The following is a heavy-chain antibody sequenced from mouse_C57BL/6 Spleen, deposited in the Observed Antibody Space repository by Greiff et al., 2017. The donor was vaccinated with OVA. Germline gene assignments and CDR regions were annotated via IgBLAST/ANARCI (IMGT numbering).Heavy chain of an antibody. V-gene: IGHV1-26*01. CDR3: ERRGDYYGSRGWYFDV. D-gene: IGHD1-1*01. CDR2: INPNNGGT. J-gene: IGHJ1*03. Sequence: VQLQQSGPELVKPGASVKISCKASGYTFTDYYMNWVKQSHGKSLEWIGDINPNNGGTSYNQKFKGKATLTVDKSSSTAYMELRSLTSEDSAVYYCERRGDYYGSRGWYFDVWGTGTTVTVSS. CDR1: GYTFTDYY.